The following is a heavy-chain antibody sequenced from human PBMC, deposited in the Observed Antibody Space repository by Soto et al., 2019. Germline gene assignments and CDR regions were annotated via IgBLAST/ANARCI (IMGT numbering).Heavy chain of an antibody. CDR2: INYGGTT. J-gene: IGHJ5*02. D-gene: IGHD1-26*01. CDR3: ARGYSAAYGRLDP. Sequence: QVQLQESGPGLVKPSETLSLTCTVSGGSISSYYWSWIRQPPGKGLEWIGYINYGGTTNHNPSLKSRATISVDTSKNQFSLKLTSVTPADTAVYYCARGYSAAYGRLDPWGQGTLVTVSS. V-gene: IGHV4-59*01. CDR1: GGSISSYY.